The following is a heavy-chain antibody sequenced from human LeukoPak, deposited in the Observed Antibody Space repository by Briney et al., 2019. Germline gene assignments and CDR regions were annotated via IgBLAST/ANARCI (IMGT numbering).Heavy chain of an antibody. CDR1: GFTFSSYG. CDR2: IWYDGSNK. V-gene: IGHV3-33*01. Sequence: GRSLRLSCAASGFTFSSYGTHWVRQAPGKGLEWVAVIWYDGSNKYYADSVKGRVTISRDNSKNTLYLQMNSLRAEDTAVYYCARDHRYCSGGSCYPDVHWGQGTLVTVSS. CDR3: ARDHRYCSGGSCYPDVH. D-gene: IGHD2-15*01. J-gene: IGHJ4*02.